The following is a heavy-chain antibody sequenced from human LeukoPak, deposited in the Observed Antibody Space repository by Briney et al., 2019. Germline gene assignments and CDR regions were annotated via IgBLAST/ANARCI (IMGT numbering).Heavy chain of an antibody. CDR3: AKGGRYCSSTSCYPRDYYYGMDV. D-gene: IGHD2-2*01. CDR1: GFTFDDYT. Sequence: GGSLRLSCAASGFTFDDYTMHWVRQAPGKGLEWVSLISWDGGSTYYAGSVKSRFTISRDNSKKSLYLQMNSLRTEDTALYYCAKGGRYCSSTSCYPRDYYYGMDVWGQGTTVTVSS. CDR2: ISWDGGST. V-gene: IGHV3-43*01. J-gene: IGHJ6*02.